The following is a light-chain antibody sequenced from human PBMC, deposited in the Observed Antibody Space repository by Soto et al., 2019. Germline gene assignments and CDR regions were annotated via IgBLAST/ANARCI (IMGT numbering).Light chain of an antibody. V-gene: IGKV2-24*01. CDR3: MHFAHFPRT. CDR1: QSLVYSDGNTY. CDR2: QIS. J-gene: IGKJ1*01. Sequence: DVVLTQTPLSSPVTLGQQASISCRSSQSLVYSDGNTYLSWLQQRPGQPPRLLIYQISNRFSGVPDRFSGSGAGTDFTLKISRVEAEDVGVYYCMHFAHFPRTFGQGTKVEI.